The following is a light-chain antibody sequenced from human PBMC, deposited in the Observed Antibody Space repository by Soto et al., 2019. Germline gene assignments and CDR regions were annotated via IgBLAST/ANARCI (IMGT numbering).Light chain of an antibody. Sequence: EIVMTQSPATLSVSPGERATLSCRASQSVSSDLAWYHQKPGQAHRLLIYSASTRATGIPARFSGSGSGTEFTLTINSLQSEDFAVYYCKQYNNWPRTFGQGTKVDI. V-gene: IGKV3-15*01. J-gene: IGKJ1*01. CDR3: KQYNNWPRT. CDR2: SAS. CDR1: QSVSSD.